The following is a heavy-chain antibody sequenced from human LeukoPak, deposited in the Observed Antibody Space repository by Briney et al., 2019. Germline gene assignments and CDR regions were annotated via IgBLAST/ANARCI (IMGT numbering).Heavy chain of an antibody. CDR2: IDPSGGST. V-gene: IGHV1-46*01. Sequence: ASVKVSCKASGHIFTTYYMHWVRQAPGQGLEWMGIIDPSGGSTSYAQKFQGRVTMTRDTSTSTVYMELSSLRSDDTAVYYCARLSQQTFDIWGQGTLVTVSS. CDR1: GHIFTTYY. J-gene: IGHJ3*02. CDR3: ARLSQQTFDI.